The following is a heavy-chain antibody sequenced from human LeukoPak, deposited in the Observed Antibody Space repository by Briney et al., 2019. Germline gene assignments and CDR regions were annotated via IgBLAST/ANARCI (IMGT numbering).Heavy chain of an antibody. CDR1: GFTFSDYY. Sequence: GGSLRLSCAASGFTFSDYYMSWIRQAPGKGLEWVSYISSSGSTIYYADPVRGRFTISRDNAKNSLYLQMNSLRAEDTAVYYCARMDYYDSSGYPPVDIWGQGTMVTVSS. J-gene: IGHJ3*02. D-gene: IGHD3-22*01. V-gene: IGHV3-11*04. CDR3: ARMDYYDSSGYPPVDI. CDR2: ISSSGSTI.